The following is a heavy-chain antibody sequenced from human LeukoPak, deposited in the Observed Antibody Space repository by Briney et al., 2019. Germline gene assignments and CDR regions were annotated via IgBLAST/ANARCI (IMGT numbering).Heavy chain of an antibody. CDR1: GYTFTGYY. D-gene: IGHD2-2*01. Sequence: ASVKVSCKASGYTFTGYYMHWVRQAPGQGLEWMGWINPNSGATNYAQKFQGRVTMTRDTSISTAYMEMSSLRSDDTAVYYCARKGKEFVPAATPMGWFDPWGQGTLVTVSS. V-gene: IGHV1-2*02. CDR3: ARKGKEFVPAATPMGWFDP. J-gene: IGHJ5*02. CDR2: INPNSGAT.